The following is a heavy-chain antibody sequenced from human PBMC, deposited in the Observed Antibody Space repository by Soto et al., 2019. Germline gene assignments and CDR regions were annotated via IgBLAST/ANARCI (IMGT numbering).Heavy chain of an antibody. Sequence: ASVKFSCKASGYTFTSYGISWERQAPGQGLEWMGWISAYNGNTNYAQKLQGRVTMTTDTSTSTAYMELRSLRSDNTAVYYCARDFVLWFGESMIDAFDIWGQGTMVTVSS. D-gene: IGHD3-10*01. CDR2: ISAYNGNT. J-gene: IGHJ3*02. CDR3: ARDFVLWFGESMIDAFDI. V-gene: IGHV1-18*01. CDR1: GYTFTSYG.